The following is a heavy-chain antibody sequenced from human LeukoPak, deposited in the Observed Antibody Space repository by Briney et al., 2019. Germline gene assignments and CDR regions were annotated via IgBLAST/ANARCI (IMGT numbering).Heavy chain of an antibody. D-gene: IGHD2-2*01. CDR2: IRFDGSNR. CDR1: GFTFSSYD. Sequence: GGSLRLSCAASGFTFSSYDMHWVRQAPGKGLEWVAYIRFDGSNRYFADSVKGRFTISRDNSKNTLYLQMNSLRDEDTAVYYCARRSSSSFYYYYYMEVWGRGPTVSVSS. V-gene: IGHV3-30*02. CDR3: ARRSSSSFYYYYYMEV. J-gene: IGHJ6*03.